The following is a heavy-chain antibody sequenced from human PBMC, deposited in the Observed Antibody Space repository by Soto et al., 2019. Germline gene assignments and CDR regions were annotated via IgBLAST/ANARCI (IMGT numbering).Heavy chain of an antibody. CDR3: ARTDRAIFYGMDV. CDR1: GGSFSAYY. CDR2: IDHSGST. J-gene: IGHJ6*02. D-gene: IGHD3-22*01. V-gene: IGHV4-34*01. Sequence: SETLSLTCAVYGGSFSAYYWSWIRQPPGKGLEWIGEIDHSGSTNYDPSLESRVTISVDTSKNQFSLKVSSVTAADTAVYHCARTDRAIFYGMDVWGQGTTVTVSS.